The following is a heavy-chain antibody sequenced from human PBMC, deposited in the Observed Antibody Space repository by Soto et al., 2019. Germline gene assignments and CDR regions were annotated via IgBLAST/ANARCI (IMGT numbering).Heavy chain of an antibody. CDR3: VHSRCGGDCLQSYSSHYYYGMDV. CDR1: GFSLNTGGLG. Sequence: QITLKESGPTLVKPTQTLTLTCTFSGFSLNTGGLGVGWIRQPPGKALEWLALIYRDNDKRYSPSLMSRLTITKDTPKNPVVLTMTNMDPVDAATYHCVHSRCGGDCLQSYSSHYYYGMDVWGQGTTVTVSS. CDR2: IYRDNDK. J-gene: IGHJ6*02. V-gene: IGHV2-5*02. D-gene: IGHD2-21*02.